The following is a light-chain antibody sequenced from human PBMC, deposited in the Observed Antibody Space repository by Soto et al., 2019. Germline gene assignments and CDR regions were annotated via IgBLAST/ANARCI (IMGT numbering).Light chain of an antibody. CDR3: SSYAGIQYG. V-gene: IGLV2-8*01. J-gene: IGLJ1*01. CDR2: EVS. CDR1: SSDVGGYNY. Sequence: QSALTQPPSASGSPGQSVTISCTGTSSDVGGYNYVSWYQQHPGKAPKLMIYEVSKRPSGVPDRFSGSKSGNTASLTVSGLQAEDEAAYYCSSYAGIQYGFGTVTKVTVL.